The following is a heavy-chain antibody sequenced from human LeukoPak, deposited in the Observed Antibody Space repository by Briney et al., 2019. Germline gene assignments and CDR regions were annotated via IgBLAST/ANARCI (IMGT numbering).Heavy chain of an antibody. Sequence: GGSLRLSCAASGFTFSSYSMNWVRQAPGKGLEWVSSISSSSSYIYYADSVKGRFTISRDNAKNSLYLQMNSLRAEDTAVYYCARENYDFWSGYYANYYGMDVWGQGTTVTVSS. CDR3: ARENYDFWSGYYANYYGMDV. CDR1: GFTFSSYS. J-gene: IGHJ6*02. CDR2: ISSSSSYI. V-gene: IGHV3-21*01. D-gene: IGHD3-3*01.